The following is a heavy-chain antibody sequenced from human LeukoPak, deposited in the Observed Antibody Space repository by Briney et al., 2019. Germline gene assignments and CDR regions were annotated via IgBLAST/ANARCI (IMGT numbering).Heavy chain of an antibody. Sequence: GGSLRLSCAASGFTFSSYWMSWVRQAPGKGLEWVANIKQDGSEKYYVDSVKGRFTISRDNAKNSLYLQMNSLGAEDTAVYYCARGYYDFWSGNNNYGIDVWGQGTTVTVSS. CDR1: GFTFSSYW. CDR2: IKQDGSEK. V-gene: IGHV3-7*03. D-gene: IGHD3-3*01. CDR3: ARGYYDFWSGNNNYGIDV. J-gene: IGHJ6*02.